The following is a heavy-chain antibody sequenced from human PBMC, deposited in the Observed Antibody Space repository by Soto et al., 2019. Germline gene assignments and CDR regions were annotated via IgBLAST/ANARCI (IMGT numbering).Heavy chain of an antibody. J-gene: IGHJ6*02. D-gene: IGHD2-15*01. CDR1: GGSISSYY. Sequence: PSETLSLTCAVSGGSISSYYWSWIRQPPGKGLEWIGYIYYSGSTNYNPSLKSRVTISVDTSKNQFSLKLSSVTAADTAVYYCAGSIVVVVARRGGVYYGMDVWGQATTFTVSS. V-gene: IGHV4-59*01. CDR2: IYYSGST. CDR3: AGSIVVVVARRGGVYYGMDV.